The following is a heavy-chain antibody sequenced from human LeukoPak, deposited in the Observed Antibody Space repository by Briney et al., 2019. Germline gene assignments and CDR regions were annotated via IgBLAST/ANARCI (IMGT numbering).Heavy chain of an antibody. J-gene: IGHJ4*02. D-gene: IGHD3-10*01. CDR1: GYSFTSYW. Sequence: GESLKISCKGSGYSFTSYWIGCVRQMTGKGLDWMGILYPGDSDTRYSPSFQGQVTISADKSISTAYLQWSSLKASDTAMYYCARRLRGVIITAFDYWGQGTLVTVSS. V-gene: IGHV5-51*01. CDR3: ARRLRGVIITAFDY. CDR2: LYPGDSDT.